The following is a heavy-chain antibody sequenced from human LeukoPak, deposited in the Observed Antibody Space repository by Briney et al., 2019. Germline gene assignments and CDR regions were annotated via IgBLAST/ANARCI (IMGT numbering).Heavy chain of an antibody. CDR2: ISCNGGST. D-gene: IGHD3-10*01. CDR1: GFTFRRYY. V-gene: IGHV3-64D*06. J-gene: IGHJ4*02. Sequence: PGVSLRLLCSASGFTFRRYYMHWVRQAPGKGLEYVSAISCNGGSTYYADSVKGSFTISRDNSKNTLYLQMSSLRAEDTAVYYCVNSPYLYGSGAYIDYWGQGTLVTVSS. CDR3: VNSPYLYGSGAYIDY.